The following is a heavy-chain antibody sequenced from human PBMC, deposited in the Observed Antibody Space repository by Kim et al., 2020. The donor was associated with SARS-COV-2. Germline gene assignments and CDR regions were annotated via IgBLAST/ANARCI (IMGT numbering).Heavy chain of an antibody. V-gene: IGHV1-46*01. CDR2: INPSGGST. J-gene: IGHJ6*02. CDR1: GYTFTSYY. CDR3: AGGGWGQQLVQYYYYGMDV. D-gene: IGHD6-13*01. Sequence: ASVKVSCKASGYTFTSYYMHWVRQAPGQGLEWMGIINPSGGSTSYAQKFQGRVTMTRDTSTSTVYMELSSLRSEDTAVYYCAGGGWGQQLVQYYYYGMDVWGQGTTVTVSS.